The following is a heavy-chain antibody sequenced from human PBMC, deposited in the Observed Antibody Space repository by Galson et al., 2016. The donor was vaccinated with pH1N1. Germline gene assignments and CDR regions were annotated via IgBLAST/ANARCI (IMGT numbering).Heavy chain of an antibody. CDR2: ISSDGTET. CDR3: TRDGTDWSNNIDF. CDR1: GYTFSAFW. V-gene: IGHV3-74*01. D-gene: IGHD3-9*01. J-gene: IGHJ4*02. Sequence: SLRLSCAGSGYTFSAFWMHWVRQVPGKGLVWISRISSDGTETFYVDAVKGRFTISRDNAKNTLYLQMTGLTVDDTAIYYCTRDGTDWSNNIDFWGQGTLVTVSS.